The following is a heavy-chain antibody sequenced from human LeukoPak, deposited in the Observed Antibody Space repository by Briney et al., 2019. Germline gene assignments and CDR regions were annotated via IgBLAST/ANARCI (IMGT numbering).Heavy chain of an antibody. CDR2: IIPIFGTA. D-gene: IGHD1-26*01. V-gene: IGHV1-69*13. J-gene: IGHJ3*02. Sequence: ASVKVSCKASGGTFSSYAISWVRQAPGQGLEWMGGIIPIFGTANYAQKFQGRVTITADESTSTAYMELRSLRSDDTAVYYCARSWELQDAFDIWGQGTMVTVSS. CDR1: GGTFSSYA. CDR3: ARSWELQDAFDI.